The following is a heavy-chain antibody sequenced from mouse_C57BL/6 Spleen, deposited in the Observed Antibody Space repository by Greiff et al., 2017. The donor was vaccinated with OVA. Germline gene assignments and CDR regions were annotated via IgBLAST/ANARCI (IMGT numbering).Heavy chain of an antibody. CDR1: GYTFTSYW. J-gene: IGHJ4*01. D-gene: IGHD1-1*01. V-gene: IGHV1-55*01. Sequence: QVQLQQPGAELVKPGASVKMSCKASGYTFTSYWITWVKQRPGQGLEWIGDIYPGSGSTNYNEKFKSKATLTVDTSSSTAYMQLSSLTSEDSAVYYCARPVITTPQVYAMDYWGQGTSVTVSS. CDR2: IYPGSGST. CDR3: ARPVITTPQVYAMDY.